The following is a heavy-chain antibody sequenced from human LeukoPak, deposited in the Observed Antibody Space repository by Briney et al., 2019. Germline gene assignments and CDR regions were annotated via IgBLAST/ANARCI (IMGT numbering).Heavy chain of an antibody. J-gene: IGHJ3*02. CDR2: IWYDGSNG. Sequence: PGRSLRLSCAASGVTFSNYGMHWVRQAPGKGLEWVAVIWYDGSNGYYADSVKGRFTISRDNSKNTLYLQMNSLRAEDTAVYYCARPLSLVGATIGAFDIWGQGTMVTVSS. CDR1: GVTFSNYG. V-gene: IGHV3-33*01. D-gene: IGHD1-26*01. CDR3: ARPLSLVGATIGAFDI.